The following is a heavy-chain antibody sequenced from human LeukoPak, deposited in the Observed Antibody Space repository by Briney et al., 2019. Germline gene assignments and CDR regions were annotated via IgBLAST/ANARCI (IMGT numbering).Heavy chain of an antibody. CDR2: ITSNGGST. Sequence: RGSLRLSCAASGFTFSSYSMNWVRQAPGKGLEYVSAITSNGGSTYYADSVKGRFTISRDNSKNTLYPQMSSLRAEDTAVYYCVKGRCSGSSCYGGDYWGHGTLFRVSS. CDR1: GFTFSSYS. V-gene: IGHV3-64D*06. D-gene: IGHD2-2*01. CDR3: VKGRCSGSSCYGGDY. J-gene: IGHJ4*01.